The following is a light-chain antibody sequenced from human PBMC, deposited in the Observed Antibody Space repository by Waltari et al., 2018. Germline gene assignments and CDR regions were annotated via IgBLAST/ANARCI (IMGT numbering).Light chain of an antibody. V-gene: IGLV2-14*03. CDR3: SSYTSSTTLYV. CDR1: TSDVGGSNF. J-gene: IGLJ1*01. Sequence: QSALTQPASVSGSPGQSIAISCTGTTSDVGGSNFFPWYQQHPGKAPKLLIYDVTNRPSGVSSRFSGSKSGNTASLTISGLQAEDEADYYCSSYTSSTTLYVFGTGTKVTVL. CDR2: DVT.